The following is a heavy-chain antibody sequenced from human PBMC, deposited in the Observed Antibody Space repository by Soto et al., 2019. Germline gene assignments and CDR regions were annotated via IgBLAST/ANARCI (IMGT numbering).Heavy chain of an antibody. D-gene: IGHD6-13*01. V-gene: IGHV4-61*01. CDR2: IYYSGST. CDR3: ARDVGEAAAGNENYYYYGMDV. Sequence: SATLSLTCTVSGGSVSSGSYYWSWIRQPPGKGLEWFGYIYYSGSTNYNPSLKSRVTISVDTSKNQFSLKLSSVTAADTAVYYCARDVGEAAAGNENYYYYGMDVWGQGTTVTVSS. CDR1: GGSVSSGSYY. J-gene: IGHJ6*02.